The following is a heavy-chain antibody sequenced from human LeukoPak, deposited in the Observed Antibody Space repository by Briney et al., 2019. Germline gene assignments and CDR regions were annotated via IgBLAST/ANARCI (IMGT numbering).Heavy chain of an antibody. Sequence: GSLRLSCAASGFNFSNYWMHWVRQAPGKGLEWVSRINIAGSVTTYADSVKGRFTISRDNAKKTLYLQMNSLRAEDTAVYYCARDMVDWGQETLVTVSS. CDR3: ARDMVD. CDR1: GFNFSNYW. CDR2: INIAGSVT. J-gene: IGHJ4*02. V-gene: IGHV3-74*01. D-gene: IGHD2-15*01.